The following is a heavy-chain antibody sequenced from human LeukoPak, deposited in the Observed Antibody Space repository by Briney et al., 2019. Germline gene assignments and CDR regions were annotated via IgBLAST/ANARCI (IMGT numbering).Heavy chain of an antibody. CDR1: GFTFSGYG. CDR3: AKDRMITFGGVIPEFDY. J-gene: IGHJ4*02. V-gene: IGHV3-23*01. Sequence: GSLRLSCAASGFTFSGYGMSWVRQAPGKGLEWVSAISGSGGSTYYPDSVKGRFTISRDNSKNTLYLQMNSLRDEDTAVYYCAKDRMITFGGVIPEFDYWGQGTLVTVSS. D-gene: IGHD3-16*02. CDR2: ISGSGGST.